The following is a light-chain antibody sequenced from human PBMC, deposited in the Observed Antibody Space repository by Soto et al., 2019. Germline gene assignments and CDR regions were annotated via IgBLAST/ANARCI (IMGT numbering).Light chain of an antibody. CDR1: QSVSDN. J-gene: IGKJ1*01. CDR3: QQYNSWPRT. Sequence: IVVAHRTVTMSVSPGERATLSCRASQSVSDNLAWYQQKPGQAPRLLLYGASTSDTGVPARFSGRGSGTEFTLTIDSLQSADFALYYCQQYNSWPRTFGQGTKV. CDR2: GAS. V-gene: IGKV3-15*01.